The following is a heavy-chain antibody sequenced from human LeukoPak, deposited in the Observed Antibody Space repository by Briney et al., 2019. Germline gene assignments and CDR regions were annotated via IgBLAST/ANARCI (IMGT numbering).Heavy chain of an antibody. CDR1: GFTFSSYW. D-gene: IGHD5-24*01. J-gene: IGHJ4*02. CDR2: IKSKTDGGTT. CDR3: TTFGYNAYFDY. Sequence: GGSLRLSCGASGFTFSSYWMSWVRQAPGKGLEWVGRIKSKTDGGTTDYTAPVKGRFTISRDDSRNTLYLQMNSLQTEDTAVYYCTTFGYNAYFDYWGQGTLVTVSS. V-gene: IGHV3-15*01.